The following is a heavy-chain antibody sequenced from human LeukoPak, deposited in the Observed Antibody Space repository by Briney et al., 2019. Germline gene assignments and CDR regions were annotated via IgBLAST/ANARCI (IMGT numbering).Heavy chain of an antibody. CDR3: ARVASGPDSSGYYFDY. CDR2: IYYSGST. CDR1: GGSISSYY. D-gene: IGHD3-22*01. V-gene: IGHV4-59*01. J-gene: IGHJ4*02. Sequence: SETLSLTCTVSGGSISSYYWSWIRQPPGKGLEWIGYIYYSGSTNYNPSLKSRVTISVDTSKNQFSLKLSSVTAADTAVYYCARVASGPDSSGYYFDYWGQGTLVTVSS.